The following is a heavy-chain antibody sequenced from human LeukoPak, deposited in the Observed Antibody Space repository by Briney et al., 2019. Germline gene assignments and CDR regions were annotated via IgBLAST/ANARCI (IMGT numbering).Heavy chain of an antibody. CDR1: GGSISSSSYY. V-gene: IGHV4-39*01. CDR2: IYYSGST. CDR3: ARHRSYGGTNFDY. D-gene: IGHD1-26*01. J-gene: IGHJ4*02. Sequence: ASETLSLTCTVSGGSISSSSYYWGWIRHPPGKGLEWIGSIYYSGSTYYNPSLKSRVTISVDTSKNQFSLKLSSVTAADTAVYYCARHRSYGGTNFDYWGQGTLVTVSS.